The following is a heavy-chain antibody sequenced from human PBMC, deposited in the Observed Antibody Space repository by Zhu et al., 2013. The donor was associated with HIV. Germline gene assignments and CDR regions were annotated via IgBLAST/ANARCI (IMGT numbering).Heavy chain of an antibody. D-gene: IGHD6-13*01. Sequence: QLTQTETAVARPGATLNVSCTTSGYTFVDYQIHWVRQAPGQGLEWMGWISTRNGDTNYARNVYDRVTMTTDTSTSTAYMELRSLRFDDTAVYYCASWAGRSDWYGPFDFWGQGTLVTVSS. J-gene: IGHJ4*02. CDR3: ASWAGRSDWYGPFDF. CDR1: GYTFVDYQ. CDR2: ISTRNGDT. V-gene: IGHV1-18*04.